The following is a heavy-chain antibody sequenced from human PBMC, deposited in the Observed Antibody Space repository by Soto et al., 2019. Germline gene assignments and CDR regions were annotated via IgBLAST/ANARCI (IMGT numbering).Heavy chain of an antibody. CDR1: GGTFSSYA. CDR2: IIPIFGTA. J-gene: IGHJ6*02. Sequence: GASVKVSCKASGGTFSSYAISWVRQAPGQGLEWMGGIIPIFGTANYAQKFQGRVTITADESTSTAYMELSSLRSEDTAVYYCARGRYSSSWYSPNYYYYGMDVWGQGTTVTVSS. CDR3: ARGRYSSSWYSPNYYYYGMDV. D-gene: IGHD6-13*01. V-gene: IGHV1-69*13.